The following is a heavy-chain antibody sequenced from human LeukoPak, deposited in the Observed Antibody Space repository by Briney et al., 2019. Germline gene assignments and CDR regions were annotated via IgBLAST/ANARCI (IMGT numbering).Heavy chain of an antibody. CDR1: GFTFSSYW. D-gene: IGHD3-9*01. Sequence: GGSLRLSCAASGFTFSSYWMHWVRHAPGKGLVWVSHIKSDGSSTTYADSVKGRFTISRDNAKNTLYLQMNSLRAEDTAVYYCARGGDWRSLDYWGQGSLVTVSS. CDR2: IKSDGSST. CDR3: ARGGDWRSLDY. V-gene: IGHV3-74*01. J-gene: IGHJ4*02.